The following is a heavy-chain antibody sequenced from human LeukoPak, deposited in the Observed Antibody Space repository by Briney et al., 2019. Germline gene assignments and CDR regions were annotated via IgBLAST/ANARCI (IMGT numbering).Heavy chain of an antibody. CDR3: ARDMAGKGVIFDY. CDR2: ISSRSSYT. CDR1: GFIFSDYY. J-gene: IGHJ4*02. V-gene: IGHV3-11*06. Sequence: GGSLRLSCAASGFIFSDYYMSWIRQAPGKGLEWVSYISSRSSYTKYADSVKGRFTVSRDNAKNSLYLEMNSLRDEDTAVYYCARDMAGKGVIFDYWGQGTLVTVSS. D-gene: IGHD2-8*01.